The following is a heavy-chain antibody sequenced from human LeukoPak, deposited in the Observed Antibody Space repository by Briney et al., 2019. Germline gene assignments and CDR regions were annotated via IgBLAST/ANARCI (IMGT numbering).Heavy chain of an antibody. D-gene: IGHD3-3*01. J-gene: IGHJ6*04. Sequence: SETLSLTCTVSGGSITTYYWNWIRQPAGKGLEWIGRIYSTGSTNYNPSLKSRVTMSVDSAKRQFSLKLNSVIAAGTAVYYCARVPLGIFGEYPDVGGKGTTVTVSS. CDR2: IYSTGST. V-gene: IGHV4-4*07. CDR1: GGSITTYY. CDR3: ARVPLGIFGEYPDV.